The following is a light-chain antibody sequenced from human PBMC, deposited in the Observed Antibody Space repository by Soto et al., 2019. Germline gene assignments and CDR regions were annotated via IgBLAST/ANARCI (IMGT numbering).Light chain of an antibody. CDR1: QSMSSW. CDR2: DAS. CDR3: QQFNSYSPGA. Sequence: DIQMTQSPYTLSASVGDRVTIPCPAGQSMSSWLALYQQKPGKAPKLLIYDASSLESGVPSRFSGSGSGTEFTLTISSLQPDDFATYYCQQFNSYSPGAFGQGTKVDIK. V-gene: IGKV1-5*01. J-gene: IGKJ1*01.